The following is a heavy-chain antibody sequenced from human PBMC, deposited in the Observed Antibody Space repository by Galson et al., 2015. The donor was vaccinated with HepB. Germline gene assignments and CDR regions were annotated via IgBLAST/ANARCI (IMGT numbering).Heavy chain of an antibody. J-gene: IGHJ6*02. CDR2: TYYRSKWYN. Sequence: CAISGDSVSSNSAAWNWIRQSPSRGLEWLGRTYYRSKWYNDYAVSVKSRITINPDTSKNQFSLQLNSVTPEDTAVYYCARDQPPVDTAMVTARYYYYGMDVWGQETTVTVSS. CDR3: ARDQPPVDTAMVTARYYYYGMDV. CDR1: GDSVSSNSAA. D-gene: IGHD5-18*01. V-gene: IGHV6-1*01.